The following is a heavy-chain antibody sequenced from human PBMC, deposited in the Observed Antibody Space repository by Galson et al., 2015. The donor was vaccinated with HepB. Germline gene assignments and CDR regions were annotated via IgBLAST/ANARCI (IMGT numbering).Heavy chain of an antibody. CDR1: GFTFSSYS. Sequence: SLRLSCAASGFTFSSYSMNWVRQAPGKGLEWVSSISSSSSYIYYADSVKGRFTISRDNAKNSLYLQMNSLRAEDTAVYYCARGSEKTGKYYWGQGTLVTVSS. J-gene: IGHJ4*02. CDR3: ARGSEKTGKYY. CDR2: ISSSSSYI. D-gene: IGHD1-1*01. V-gene: IGHV3-21*01.